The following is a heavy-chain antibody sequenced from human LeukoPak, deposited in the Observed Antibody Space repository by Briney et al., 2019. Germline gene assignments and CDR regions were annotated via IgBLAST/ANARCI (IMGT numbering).Heavy chain of an antibody. Sequence: GGSLRLSCAASGFTFSSYSMNWVRQAPGKGLEWVSSISSSSYIYYADSVKGRFTISRDNAKNSLYLQMNSLRAEDTAVYYCAREPDYYDSSGYYYYYYGMDVWGQGTTVTVSS. D-gene: IGHD3-22*01. J-gene: IGHJ6*02. CDR3: AREPDYYDSSGYYYYYYGMDV. CDR2: ISSSSYI. V-gene: IGHV3-21*01. CDR1: GFTFSSYS.